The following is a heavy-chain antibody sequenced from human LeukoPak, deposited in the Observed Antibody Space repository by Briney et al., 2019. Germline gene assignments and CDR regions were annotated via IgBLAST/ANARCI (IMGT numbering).Heavy chain of an antibody. Sequence: GGSPRLSCAASGFTFSSYGMHWVRQAPGKGLEWVSYISSSSSTIYYADSVKGRFTISRDNAKNSLYLQMNSLRAEDTAVYYCAGRGDYYGSAPFDYWGQGTLVTVSS. CDR3: AGRGDYYGSAPFDY. V-gene: IGHV3-48*01. CDR1: GFTFSSYG. CDR2: ISSSSSTI. D-gene: IGHD3-10*01. J-gene: IGHJ4*02.